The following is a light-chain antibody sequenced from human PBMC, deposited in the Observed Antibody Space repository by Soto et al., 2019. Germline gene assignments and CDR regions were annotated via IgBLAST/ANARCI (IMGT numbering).Light chain of an antibody. Sequence: QSVLTQPASVSGSPGQSITISCTGTSSDVGGYNYVSWYQQHPGKAPNLMIYDVNNRPSGISNRFSGSKSGNTASLTISGLQAEDEADYYCSSYTSSSTVLFGGGTKLTVL. J-gene: IGLJ2*01. CDR3: SSYTSSSTVL. CDR2: DVN. V-gene: IGLV2-14*01. CDR1: SSDVGGYNY.